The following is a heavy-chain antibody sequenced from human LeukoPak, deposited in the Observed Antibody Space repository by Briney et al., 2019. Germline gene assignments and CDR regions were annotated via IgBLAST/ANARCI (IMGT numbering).Heavy chain of an antibody. V-gene: IGHV4-38-2*02. D-gene: IGHD1-26*01. CDR3: ARPWELPPAAFDI. Sequence: SETLSLTCTVSGYSISSGYYWGWIRKPPGKGLEWIGSIYHSGSTYYNPSLKSRVTISVDTSKNQFSLKLSSVTAADTAVYYCARPWELPPAAFDIWGQGTMVTVSS. J-gene: IGHJ3*02. CDR1: GYSISSGYY. CDR2: IYHSGST.